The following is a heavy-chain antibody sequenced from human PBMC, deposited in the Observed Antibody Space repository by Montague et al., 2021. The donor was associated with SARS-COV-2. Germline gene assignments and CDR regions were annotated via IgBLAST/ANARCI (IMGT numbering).Heavy chain of an antibody. CDR1: GGSISSGSYY. Sequence: SETLSLTCTVSGGSISSGSYYWSWIRQPAGKGLEWIGYIYYSGSTNYNPSLKSRVTISVDTSKNQFSLKLGSVTAADTAVYYCARDSRTDFDWLFPDSGSYYYYVDVWGKGTTVTVSS. D-gene: IGHD3-9*01. CDR2: IYYSGST. CDR3: ARDSRTDFDWLFPDSGSYYYYVDV. V-gene: IGHV4-61*10. J-gene: IGHJ6*03.